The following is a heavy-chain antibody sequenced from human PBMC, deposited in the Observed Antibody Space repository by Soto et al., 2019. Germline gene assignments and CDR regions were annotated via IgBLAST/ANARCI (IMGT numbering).Heavy chain of an antibody. CDR3: ARLLVPAGHLYYYHGMDV. CDR2: IYPGDSDT. V-gene: IGHV5-51*02. D-gene: IGHD2-2*01. Sequence: PGQSLKISCKGSGYSFTSYWTGWVRQMPGKGVEWMGIIYPGDSDTSYGPSLQGQVTISADKSISTAYLQWSSLKASDTAMYYCARLLVPAGHLYYYHGMDVWGQGTTVTVSS. CDR1: GYSFTSYW. J-gene: IGHJ6*02.